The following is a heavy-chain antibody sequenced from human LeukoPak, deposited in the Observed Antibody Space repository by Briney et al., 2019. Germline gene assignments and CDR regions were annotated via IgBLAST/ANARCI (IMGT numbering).Heavy chain of an antibody. CDR2: ISYDGSNK. V-gene: IGHV3-30*03. CDR3: AREYVTAWTFDI. J-gene: IGHJ3*02. Sequence: GGSLRLSCAASGFTFSNYWMSWVRQAPGKGLEWVAVISYDGSNKHYADSVKGRFTISRDNSKNTLYLRMNSLRAEDTAVYYCAREYVTAWTFDIWGQGTMATVSS. D-gene: IGHD2-21*02. CDR1: GFTFSNYW.